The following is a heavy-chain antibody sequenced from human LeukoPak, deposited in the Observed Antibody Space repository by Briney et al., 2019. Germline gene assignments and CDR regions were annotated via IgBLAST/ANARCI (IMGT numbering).Heavy chain of an antibody. CDR3: VRVQTGGAFDI. CDR2: SRNKANSYTT. J-gene: IGHJ3*02. Sequence: GGSLRLSCAASGFTASDYYMDWVRQTPGKGLEWVARSRNKANSYTTDLAATVKGRFTISRDESKNSLFLQMNSLRTEDTAVYYCVRVQTGGAFDIWGQGTMVTVSS. V-gene: IGHV3-72*01. CDR1: GFTASDYY. D-gene: IGHD7-27*01.